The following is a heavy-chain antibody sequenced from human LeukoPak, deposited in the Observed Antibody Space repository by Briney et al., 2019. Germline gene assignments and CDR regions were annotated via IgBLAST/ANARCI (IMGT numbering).Heavy chain of an antibody. CDR1: GFVFSSYW. Sequence: GGSLRLSCAASGFVFSSYWMSWVRQAPGRGLEWVANIKHDGSEKYYVDSVKDRFTISRDNAKNSMYLHMNSLRAEDTAVYYCASHCSGGSCCDYWGRGIMVTVSS. D-gene: IGHD2-15*01. V-gene: IGHV3-7*05. CDR2: IKHDGSEK. CDR3: ASHCSGGSCCDY. J-gene: IGHJ4*02.